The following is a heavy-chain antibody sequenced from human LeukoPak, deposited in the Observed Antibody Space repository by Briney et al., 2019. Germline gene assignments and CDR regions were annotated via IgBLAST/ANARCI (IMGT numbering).Heavy chain of an antibody. Sequence: ASVKVSCKASGYTFTCYYMHWVRQAPGQGLQWMGRINPNSGGTNYAQKFQGRVTMTRDTSISTAYMELSRLRSDYTAVSYCARGGGELLWFGELFPFDYWGQGTLVTVSS. CDR2: INPNSGGT. J-gene: IGHJ4*02. V-gene: IGHV1-2*06. D-gene: IGHD3-10*01. CDR1: GYTFTCYY. CDR3: ARGGGELLWFGELFPFDY.